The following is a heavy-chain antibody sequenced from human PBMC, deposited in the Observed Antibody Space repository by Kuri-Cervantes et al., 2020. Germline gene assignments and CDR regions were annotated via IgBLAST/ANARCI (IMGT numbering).Heavy chain of an antibody. Sequence: ESLKISCTVPGGSISSSSYYWGWIRQPPGKGLEWIGSIYYSGSTYYNPSLKSRVTISVDTSKNQFSLKLSSVTAADTAVYYCARGQTGYYNNDAFDVWGQGTLVTVSS. V-gene: IGHV4-39*07. J-gene: IGHJ3*01. CDR1: GGSISSSSYY. CDR3: ARGQTGYYNNDAFDV. D-gene: IGHD3-9*01. CDR2: IYYSGST.